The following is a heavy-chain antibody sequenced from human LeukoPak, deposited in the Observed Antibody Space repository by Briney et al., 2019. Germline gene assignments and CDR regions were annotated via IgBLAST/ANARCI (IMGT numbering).Heavy chain of an antibody. CDR1: GGSISSGGYS. CDR3: ASEGLWLNYSGNRMYYYSYGLDV. D-gene: IGHD4-23*01. V-gene: IGHV4-30-2*01. Sequence: SQTLSLTCAVSGGSISSGGYSWSWIRQPPGKGLEWIGYIYHSGSTYYNPSLKSRVSTSVDTSKNQFSLRLSSVTAADTAIYYCASEGLWLNYSGNRMYYYSYGLDVWGRGTTVTVSS. CDR2: IYHSGST. J-gene: IGHJ6*02.